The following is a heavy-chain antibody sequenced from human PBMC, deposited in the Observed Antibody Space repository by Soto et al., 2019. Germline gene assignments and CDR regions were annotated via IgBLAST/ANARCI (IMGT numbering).Heavy chain of an antibody. CDR2: IYYSGST. CDR3: ARSLFYGSGSYSAPFDP. CDR1: GGSISSYY. Sequence: SETLSLTCTVSGGSISSYYWSWIRQPPGKGLEWIGYIYYSGSTNYNPSLKSRVTISVDTSKNQFSLKLSSVTAADTAVYYCARSLFYGSGSYSAPFDPWGQGTLVTVSS. J-gene: IGHJ5*02. V-gene: IGHV4-59*01. D-gene: IGHD3-10*01.